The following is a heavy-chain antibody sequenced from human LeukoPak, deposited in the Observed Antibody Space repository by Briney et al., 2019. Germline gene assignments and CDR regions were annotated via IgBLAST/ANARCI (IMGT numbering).Heavy chain of an antibody. D-gene: IGHD5-24*01. J-gene: IGHJ4*02. CDR1: GGSVTRGAYS. V-gene: IGHV4-30-2*01. Sequence: SEALSLTCTVSGGSVTRGAYSWTWIRQPPGKGLEWIGYIYHSGSTYYNPSLKSRVTISVDRSKNQFSLKLSSVTAADTAVYYCARGAMGFDYWGQGTLVTVSS. CDR3: ARGAMGFDY. CDR2: IYHSGST.